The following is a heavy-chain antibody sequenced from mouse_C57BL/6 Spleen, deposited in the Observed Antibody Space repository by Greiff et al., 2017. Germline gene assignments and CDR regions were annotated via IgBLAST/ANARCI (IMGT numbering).Heavy chain of an antibody. CDR1: GYAFSSYW. V-gene: IGHV1-80*01. D-gene: IGHD1-1*01. J-gene: IGHJ2*01. CDR2: IYPGDGDT. CDR3: ARGTTVVEGGY. Sequence: LEESGAELVKPGASVKISCKASGYAFSSYWMNWVKQRPGKGLEWIGQIYPGDGDTNSNGKFKGKATLTADKSASTAYMQLSSLTSEDSAVYFCARGTTVVEGGYWGQGTTLTVSS.